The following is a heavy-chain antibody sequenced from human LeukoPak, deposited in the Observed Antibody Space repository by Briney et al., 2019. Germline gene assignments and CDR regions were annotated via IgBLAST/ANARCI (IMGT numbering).Heavy chain of an antibody. CDR1: GGTFSSYA. CDR3: AREENTAMVLRP. J-gene: IGHJ5*02. Sequence: ASVKVSCKASGGTFSSYAISWVRQAPGQGVEWMGGIIPIFGTANYAQKFQGRVTITADESTSTAYMELSSLRSEDTAVYYCAREENTAMVLRPWGQGTLVTVSS. V-gene: IGHV1-69*13. CDR2: IIPIFGTA. D-gene: IGHD5-18*01.